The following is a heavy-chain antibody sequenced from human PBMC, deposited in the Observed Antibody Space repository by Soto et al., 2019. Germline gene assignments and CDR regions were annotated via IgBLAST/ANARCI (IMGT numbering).Heavy chain of an antibody. CDR3: AIRSGYSYGYDY. J-gene: IGHJ4*02. Sequence: QVQLVQSGAEVKKPGSSVKVSCKASGGTFSSYAISWLRQAPGQGLEWMGGIIPIFGTANYEQKFQGRVTIPADEPTSTAYMTLSSMRYADTAVYSCAIRSGYSYGYDYWGQGTLVTVSS. CDR1: GGTFSSYA. D-gene: IGHD5-18*01. V-gene: IGHV1-69*01. CDR2: IIPIFGTA.